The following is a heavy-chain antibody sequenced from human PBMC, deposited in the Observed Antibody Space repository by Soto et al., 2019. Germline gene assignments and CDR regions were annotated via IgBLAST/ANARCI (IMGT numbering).Heavy chain of an antibody. Sequence: QVQLQESGPGLVKPSETLSLTCTVSGGSVSSGSYYWSWIRQPPGKGLEWIGYIYYSGSTNYNPSLKSRVTISVDTSKNQFSLKLGSVTAADTAVYYCAREGWGTVNWFDPWGQGTLVTVSS. CDR3: AREGWGTVNWFDP. V-gene: IGHV4-61*01. J-gene: IGHJ5*02. D-gene: IGHD4-17*01. CDR1: GGSVSSGSYY. CDR2: IYYSGST.